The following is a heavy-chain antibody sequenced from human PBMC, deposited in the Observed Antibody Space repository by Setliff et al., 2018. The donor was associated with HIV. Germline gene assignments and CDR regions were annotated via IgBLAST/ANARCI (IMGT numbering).Heavy chain of an antibody. CDR3: ARSPYGGNPYLFDF. CDR2: ISPSSTII. J-gene: IGHJ4*02. Sequence: GGSLRLSCGASGFSFSSYSMNWDRQAPGKGLEWVPYISPSSTIIYYPDSVKGRFTIFRDSSKNTLYLQMSSLRADDTAVYYCARSPYGGNPYLFDFWGQGTLVTVSS. CDR1: GFSFSSYS. D-gene: IGHD4-17*01. V-gene: IGHV3-48*01.